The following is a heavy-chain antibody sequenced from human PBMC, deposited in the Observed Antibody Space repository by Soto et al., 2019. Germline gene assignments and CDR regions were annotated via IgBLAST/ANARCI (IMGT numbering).Heavy chain of an antibody. V-gene: IGHV4-59*08. CDR3: ARTNCGGDCYSGSLYWFDP. CDR2: IYYSGST. J-gene: IGHJ5*02. CDR1: GGSISSYY. Sequence: SETLSLTCTVSGGSISSYYWSWIRQPPGKGLEWIGYIYYSGSTNYNPSLKSRVTISVDTSKNQFSLKLSSVTAADTAVYYCARTNCGGDCYSGSLYWFDPWGQGTLVTVSS. D-gene: IGHD2-21*02.